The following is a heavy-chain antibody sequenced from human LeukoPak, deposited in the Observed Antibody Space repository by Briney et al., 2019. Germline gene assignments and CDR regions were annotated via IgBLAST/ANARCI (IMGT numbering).Heavy chain of an antibody. CDR2: ISGSGRRT. CDR3: AKGRRYSYGNGYFDY. CDR1: GFTFSSNA. Sequence: GGSLRLSCAASGFTFSSNAMNCVREAPGKGLEWVSVISGSGRRTYYADSVKGRFTISRDNSKNPMYLQMNSLRDEDASVYYCAKGRRYSYGNGYFDYWGQGTLVTVSS. D-gene: IGHD5-18*01. V-gene: IGHV3-23*01. J-gene: IGHJ4*02.